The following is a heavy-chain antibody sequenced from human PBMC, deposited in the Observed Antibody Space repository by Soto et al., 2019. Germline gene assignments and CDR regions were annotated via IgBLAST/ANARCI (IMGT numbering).Heavy chain of an antibody. J-gene: IGHJ6*02. CDR1: GASINSGDYY. V-gene: IGHV4-30-4*01. CDR2: IYYSGST. D-gene: IGHD5-18*01. Sequence: PSETLSLTCTVAGASINSGDYYWSWIRQPPGKGLEWIGYIYYSGSTYYNPSLKSRVTISVDTSKNQFSLKLSSVTAADTAVYYCARSRRERGYSYIFPYCYYGMDVWGQGTTVTVSS. CDR3: ARSRRERGYSYIFPYCYYGMDV.